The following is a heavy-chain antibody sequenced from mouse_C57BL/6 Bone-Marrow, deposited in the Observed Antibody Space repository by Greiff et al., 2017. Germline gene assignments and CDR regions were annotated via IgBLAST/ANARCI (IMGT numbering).Heavy chain of an antibody. CDR1: GFTFSSYA. D-gene: IGHD2-1*01. J-gene: IGHJ2*01. Sequence: DVMLVESGEGLVKPGGSLTLSCAASGFTFSSYAMSWVRQTPEKRLEWVAYISSGGDYIYYADTVKGRFTISRDNARNTLYLQMSSLKSEDTAMYYCTNYGNYFDYWGQGTTLTVSS. CDR3: TNYGNYFDY. CDR2: ISSGGDYI. V-gene: IGHV5-9-1*02.